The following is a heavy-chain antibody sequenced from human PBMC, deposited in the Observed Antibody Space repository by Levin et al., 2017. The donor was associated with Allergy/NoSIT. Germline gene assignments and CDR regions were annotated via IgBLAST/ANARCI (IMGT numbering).Heavy chain of an antibody. D-gene: IGHD1-26*01. Sequence: GGSLRLSCKGSGYSFTSYWIGWVRQMPGKGLEWMGIIYPGDSDTRYSPSFQGQVTISADKSISTACLQWSSLKASDTAMYYCARHRGGATIDYWGQGTLVTVSS. V-gene: IGHV5-51*01. CDR3: ARHRGGATIDY. CDR1: GYSFTSYW. J-gene: IGHJ4*02. CDR2: IYPGDSDT.